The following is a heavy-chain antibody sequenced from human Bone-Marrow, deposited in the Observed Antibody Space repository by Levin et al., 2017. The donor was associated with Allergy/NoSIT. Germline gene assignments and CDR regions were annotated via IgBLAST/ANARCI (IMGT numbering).Heavy chain of an antibody. Sequence: GGSLRLSCAASGFTFSSYWMHWVRQAPGKGLVWVSRINSDGSSTSYADSVKGRFTISRDNAKNTLYLQMNSLRAEDTAVYYCARDRVVVAATRWGNYYYYMDVWGKGTTVTVSS. CDR3: ARDRVVVAATRWGNYYYYMDV. CDR1: GFTFSSYW. V-gene: IGHV3-74*01. J-gene: IGHJ6*03. D-gene: IGHD2-15*01. CDR2: INSDGSST.